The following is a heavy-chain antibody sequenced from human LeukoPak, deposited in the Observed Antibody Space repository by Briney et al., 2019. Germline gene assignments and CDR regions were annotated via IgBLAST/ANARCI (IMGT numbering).Heavy chain of an antibody. CDR1: GYTFAGYY. J-gene: IGHJ5*02. V-gene: IGHV1-2*02. CDR2: IDPNSGGT. Sequence: ASVKVSCKASGYTFAGYYMHWVRQAPGQGLEWMGWIDPNSGGTNYAQKFQGRVTMTRDTSISTAYMELRSLRSDDTAVYYCARDQHRRIVVVNMLTAWGQGTLVTVSS. CDR3: ARDQHRRIVVVNMLTA. D-gene: IGHD3-22*01.